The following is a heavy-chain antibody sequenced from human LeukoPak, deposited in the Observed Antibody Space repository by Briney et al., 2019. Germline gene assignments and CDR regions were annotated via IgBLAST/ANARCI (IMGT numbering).Heavy chain of an antibody. CDR2: IYTSGST. CDR1: GCSISNYY. Sequence: SETLSLTCTVSGCSISNYYWSWIRQPAGKKLEWIGRIYTSGSTNYNPSLQSRVTMSVDTSKNQFSLKLTSVTAADTAVYYCARDSITGTTCFDSWGQGTLVTVSS. CDR3: ARDSITGTTCFDS. J-gene: IGHJ4*02. D-gene: IGHD1-20*01. V-gene: IGHV4-4*07.